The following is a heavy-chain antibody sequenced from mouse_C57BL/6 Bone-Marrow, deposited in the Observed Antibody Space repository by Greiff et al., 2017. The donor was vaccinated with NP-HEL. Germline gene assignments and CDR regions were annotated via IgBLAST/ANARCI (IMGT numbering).Heavy chain of an antibody. V-gene: IGHV14-4*01. CDR2: IDPENGDT. D-gene: IGHD1-1*01. Sequence: VQLQQSGAELVRPGASVKLSCTASGLNIKDDYMHWVKQRPEQGLEWIGWIDPENGDTEYASQFQGKATITVDTSSNTAYLQLSSLTSEDTAFSYCTTFILSWFTYWGQGTLVTVSA. CDR3: TTFILSWFTY. J-gene: IGHJ3*01. CDR1: GLNIKDDY.